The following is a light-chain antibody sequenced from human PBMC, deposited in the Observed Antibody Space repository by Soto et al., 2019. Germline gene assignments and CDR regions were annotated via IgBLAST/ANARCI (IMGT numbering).Light chain of an antibody. J-gene: IGKJ5*01. CDR3: QHRSYWPIT. Sequence: EIVLTQSPATLSLSPGERATLSCRASQSVSSYLAWYQQQPGQAPRLLIYDTSNRATGIPARFSGSGSGTDFPLTISSLEPEDVVFYYCQHRSYWPITFGQGTRLEIK. V-gene: IGKV3-11*01. CDR2: DTS. CDR1: QSVSSY.